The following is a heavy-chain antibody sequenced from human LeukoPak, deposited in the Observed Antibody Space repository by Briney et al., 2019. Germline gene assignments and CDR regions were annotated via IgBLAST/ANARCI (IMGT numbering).Heavy chain of an antibody. V-gene: IGHV3-53*01. CDR2: IYSGGST. CDR1: GFTVSSNY. D-gene: IGHD3-22*01. CDR3: AREHYYDSSGYHFDY. J-gene: IGHJ4*02. Sequence: GGSLRLSCAASGFTVSSNYMSWVRQAPGKGLEWVSVIYSGGSTYYADSVKGRFTISRDNSKNTLYLQMNSLRAEDTAVYYCAREHYYDSSGYHFDYWGQGTLVTVSS.